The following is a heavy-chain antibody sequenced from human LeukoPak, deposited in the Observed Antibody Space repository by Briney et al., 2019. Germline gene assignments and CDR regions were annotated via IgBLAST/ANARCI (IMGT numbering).Heavy chain of an antibody. CDR2: INPNSGGT. D-gene: IGHD5/OR15-5a*01. J-gene: IGHJ4*02. CDR3: AEGGHSVVAFDI. CDR1: GYTFTGSY. V-gene: IGHV1-2*02. Sequence: ASVKVSCKASGYTFTGSYVHWVRQAPGQGLEWMGWINPNSGGTNYAQKFQGRVTMTRDTSISTAYMELSRLRSDDTAVYYCAEGGHSVVAFDIWGQGTLVTVSS.